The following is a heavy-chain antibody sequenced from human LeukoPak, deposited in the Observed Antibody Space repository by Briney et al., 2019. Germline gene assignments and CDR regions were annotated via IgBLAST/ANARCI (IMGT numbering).Heavy chain of an antibody. CDR1: GYTFTDYD. CDR2: MNPNSGNT. J-gene: IGHJ4*02. CDR3: ARTNYDFWSGYAILDY. D-gene: IGHD3-3*01. V-gene: IGHV1-8*01. Sequence: ASVKVSCKASGYTFTDYDINWVRQATGQGLEWMGWMNPNSGNTGYTQKFQGRVTMTRNTSISTAYMELSSLRSEDTAVYYCARTNYDFWSGYAILDYWGQGTLVTVSS.